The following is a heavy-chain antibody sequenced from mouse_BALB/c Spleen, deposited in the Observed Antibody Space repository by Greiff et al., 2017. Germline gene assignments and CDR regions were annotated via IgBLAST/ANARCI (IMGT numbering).Heavy chain of an antibody. J-gene: IGHJ3*01. CDR2: ISSGGSYT. D-gene: IGHD2-4*01. Sequence: EVMLVESGGDLVKPGGSLKLSCAASGFTFSSYGMSWVRQTPDKRLEWVATISSGGSYTYYPDSVKGRFTISRDNAKNTLYLQMSSLKSEDTAMYYCARHKHDYDWFAYWGQGTLVTVSA. CDR3: ARHKHDYDWFAY. V-gene: IGHV5-6*01. CDR1: GFTFSSYG.